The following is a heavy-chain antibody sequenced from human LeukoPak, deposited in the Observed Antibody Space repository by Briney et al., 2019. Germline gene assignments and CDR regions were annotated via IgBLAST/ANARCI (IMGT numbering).Heavy chain of an antibody. D-gene: IGHD3-22*01. Sequence: SVKVSCKASGGTFSSYAISWVRQAPGQGLEWMGRIIPIFGTANYAQKFQGRVTITTDESTSTAYMELSSLSSEDTAVYYCAREHDSSGYRGTFDAFDIWGQGTMVTVSS. V-gene: IGHV1-69*05. CDR3: AREHDSSGYRGTFDAFDI. CDR2: IIPIFGTA. CDR1: GGTFSSYA. J-gene: IGHJ3*02.